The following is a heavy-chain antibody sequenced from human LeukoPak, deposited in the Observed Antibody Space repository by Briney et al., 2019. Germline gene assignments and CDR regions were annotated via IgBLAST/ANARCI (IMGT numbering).Heavy chain of an antibody. V-gene: IGHV4-4*07. D-gene: IGHD3-3*01. CDR3: ARDHYDFWSGSAFDI. CDR1: GGSISSYY. Sequence: SETLSLTCTVSGGSISSYYWSWIRQPAGKGLEWIGRIYTSGSTNYNPSLKSRVTMSVDTSKNQFSLKLSSATAADTAVYYCARDHYDFWSGSAFDIWGQGTMVTVSS. CDR2: IYTSGST. J-gene: IGHJ3*02.